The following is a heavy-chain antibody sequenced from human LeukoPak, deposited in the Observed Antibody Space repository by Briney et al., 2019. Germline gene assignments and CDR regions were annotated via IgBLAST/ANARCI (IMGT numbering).Heavy chain of an antibody. V-gene: IGHV3-74*01. D-gene: IGHD1-26*01. CDR2: INSDGSST. Sequence: GGSLRLSCAASVFTFSSYWMHWVRQGPGKGLVWVSRINSDGSSTSYADSVKGRFTISRDNAKNTLYLQMNSLRVEDTAVYYCYWEGSWGQGTLVTVSS. CDR1: VFTFSSYW. CDR3: YWEGS. J-gene: IGHJ4*02.